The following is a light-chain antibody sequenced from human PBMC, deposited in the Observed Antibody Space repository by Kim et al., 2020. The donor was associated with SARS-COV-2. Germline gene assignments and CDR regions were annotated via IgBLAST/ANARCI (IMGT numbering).Light chain of an antibody. CDR3: QQRSNWDLT. CDR1: QSVSSC. CDR2: EAS. V-gene: IGKV3D-11*02. Sequence: SWSPGERATLSCRASQSVSSCLAWYQQKPGQAPRLLIYEASNRATGIPARFSGSGPGTDFTLTISSLEPEDFAVYYCQQRSNWDLTFGGGTKVEI. J-gene: IGKJ4*01.